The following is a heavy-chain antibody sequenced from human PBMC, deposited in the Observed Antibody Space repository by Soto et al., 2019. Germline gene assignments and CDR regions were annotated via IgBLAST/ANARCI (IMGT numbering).Heavy chain of an antibody. Sequence: QVQLQESGPGLVKPSETLSLTCSVSGGSVSSGGYYWSWIRQPPGKGLEWIGCIYYSGSTDYNPSRQRRVTMSLAKSKNPFYLKLNPGTAADKAVYCCARAGSYRYLDYGGQGNLVTVSS. V-gene: IGHV4-61*08. D-gene: IGHD3-10*01. J-gene: IGHJ4*02. CDR2: IYYSGST. CDR1: GGSVSSGGYY. CDR3: ARAGSYRYLDY.